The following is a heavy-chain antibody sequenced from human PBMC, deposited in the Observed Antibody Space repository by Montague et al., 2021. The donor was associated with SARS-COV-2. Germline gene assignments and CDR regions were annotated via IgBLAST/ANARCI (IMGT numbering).Heavy chain of an antibody. CDR3: ARHRRYDVVTYYPDF. CDR1: GGSFDSDSYF. V-gene: IGHV4-39*01. J-gene: IGHJ4*02. D-gene: IGHD3-9*01. Sequence: SETLSLTCSVSGGSFDSDSYFWGWIRQPPGKRLEWIGGISNSGSTFYNPSLKSRVTISVHTSRNQFSLNVRSVTAVDTAVYYCARHRRYDVVTYYPDFWGQGILVTVSS. CDR2: ISNSGST.